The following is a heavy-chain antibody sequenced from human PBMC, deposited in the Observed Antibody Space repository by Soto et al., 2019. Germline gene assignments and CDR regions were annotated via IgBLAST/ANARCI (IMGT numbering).Heavy chain of an antibody. J-gene: IGHJ4*02. D-gene: IGHD4-17*01. CDR2: IGSAGDT. Sequence: EVQLVESGGGLVQPGGSLRLSCAASGFTVSRYDMHWVRQATGKGLEWVSVIGSAGDTYYPGSVKGRFTISRENAQNSLYLQMTSLRAEDTAVYYCAKADDGGTHFENWGQGTLVNVSS. CDR1: GFTVSRYD. CDR3: AKADDGGTHFEN. V-gene: IGHV3-13*01.